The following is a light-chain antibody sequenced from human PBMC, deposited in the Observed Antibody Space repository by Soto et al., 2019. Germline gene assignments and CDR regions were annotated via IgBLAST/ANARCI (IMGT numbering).Light chain of an antibody. CDR3: QQYGSSPPIT. V-gene: IGKV3-20*01. Sequence: DIVLTQSPGTLSLSPGERATLSCRASQRVTSSYLAWHQQKPGQAPRLLIYGASNRATGIPDRFSGSGSGTDFTLTISRLEPEDFAVYYCQQYGSSPPITFGQGTRLEI. CDR1: QRVTSSY. CDR2: GAS. J-gene: IGKJ5*01.